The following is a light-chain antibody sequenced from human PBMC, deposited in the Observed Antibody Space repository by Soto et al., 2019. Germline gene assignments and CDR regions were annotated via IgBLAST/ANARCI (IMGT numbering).Light chain of an antibody. V-gene: IGLV2-14*01. J-gene: IGLJ2*01. CDR3: SSYTTSRIVI. Sequence: QSALTQPASVSGSPGQSITISCAGTMRDVGAYNLVSWYQQHPGRAPQLIIYEVRNRPSGVSNRFSGSNSGNTASLTISGLQAEDEADYYCSSYTTSRIVIFGGGTKLTVL. CDR1: MRDVGAYNL. CDR2: EVR.